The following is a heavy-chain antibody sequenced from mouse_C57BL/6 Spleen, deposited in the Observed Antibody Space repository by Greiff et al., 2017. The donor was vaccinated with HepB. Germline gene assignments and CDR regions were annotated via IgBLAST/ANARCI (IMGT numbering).Heavy chain of an antibody. D-gene: IGHD1-1*01. CDR1: GYAFSSSW. V-gene: IGHV1-82*01. Sequence: VQLQQSGPELVQPGASVKISCKASGYAFSSSWMNWVKQRPGKGLEWIGRIYPGDGDTNYNGKFKGKATLTADKSSSTAYMQLSSLTSEDSAVYFCARWGYYGSSYGYAMDYWGQGTSVTVSS. J-gene: IGHJ4*01. CDR3: ARWGYYGSSYGYAMDY. CDR2: IYPGDGDT.